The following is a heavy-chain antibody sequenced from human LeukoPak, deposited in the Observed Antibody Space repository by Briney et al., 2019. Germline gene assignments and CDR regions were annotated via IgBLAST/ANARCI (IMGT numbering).Heavy chain of an antibody. D-gene: IGHD2-15*01. Sequence: GGSLRLSCAASGFTFSSYAMSWVRQAPGKGLEWVSAISGSGGSTYYADSVKGRFTISRDNSKNTLYLQMNSLRAEDTAVYYCAKDLGLGYCSGGSCYSYYYYYMDVWGKGTTVTVSS. CDR3: AKDLGLGYCSGGSCYSYYYYYMDV. CDR2: ISGSGGST. J-gene: IGHJ6*03. V-gene: IGHV3-23*01. CDR1: GFTFSSYA.